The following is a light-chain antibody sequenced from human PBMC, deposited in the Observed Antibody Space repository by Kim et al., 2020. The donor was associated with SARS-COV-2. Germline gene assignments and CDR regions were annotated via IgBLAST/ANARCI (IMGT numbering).Light chain of an antibody. J-gene: IGKJ4*01. CDR2: AAS. Sequence: ASVRVRVTITCRASQGIRNDLGWYQQKPGKAPKLLIYAASSLQSGVPSRFSGSGSGTDFTLTISSLQPEDFATYYCLQDYNYPLTFGGGTKVDIK. V-gene: IGKV1-6*01. CDR3: LQDYNYPLT. CDR1: QGIRND.